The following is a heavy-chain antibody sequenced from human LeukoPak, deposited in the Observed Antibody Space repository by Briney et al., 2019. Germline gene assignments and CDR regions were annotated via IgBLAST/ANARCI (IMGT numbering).Heavy chain of an antibody. D-gene: IGHD2-2*01. CDR2: ISSSSSYI. V-gene: IGHV3-21*01. CDR1: GFTFSSYS. Sequence: PGGSLRLSCAASGFTFSSYSMNWVRQAPGKGLEWVSSISSSSSYIYYADSVKGRFTISRDNAKNSLYLQMNSLRAEDTAAYYCARLPKRGDCSSTSCYLIDYWGQGTLVTVSS. CDR3: ARLPKRGDCSSTSCYLIDY. J-gene: IGHJ4*02.